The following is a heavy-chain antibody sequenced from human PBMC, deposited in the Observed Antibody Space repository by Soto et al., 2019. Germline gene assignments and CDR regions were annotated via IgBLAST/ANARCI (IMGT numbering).Heavy chain of an antibody. Sequence: QVQLVQSGAEVKKPGSSVRISCKVSADTFRGYAVSWVRQAPGQGLEWMGGVIPLFRTSNYAQKFQGRVTITAGESTSTTYMALGSVRSEDTGVYYCARDRGIRAITGNFQDWGQGTLVTVSS. CDR1: ADTFRGYA. V-gene: IGHV1-69*12. CDR2: VIPLFRTS. J-gene: IGHJ1*01. D-gene: IGHD3-10*01. CDR3: ARDRGIRAITGNFQD.